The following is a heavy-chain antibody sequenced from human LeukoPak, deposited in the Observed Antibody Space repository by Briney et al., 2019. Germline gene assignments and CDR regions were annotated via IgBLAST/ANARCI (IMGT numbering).Heavy chain of an antibody. V-gene: IGHV4-39*07. Sequence: SETLSLTCTVAGDSISSGSHYWGWIRLPPGNGLEWIGSIFYSGRTYYTPSLKSRVTMSLDTSKNQFSLRLTSVTAADTAVYYCARQVAVVEPTDPNWFDSWGQGTLVTVSS. J-gene: IGHJ5*01. D-gene: IGHD2-21*01. CDR3: ARQVAVVEPTDPNWFDS. CDR2: IFYSGRT. CDR1: GDSISSGSHY.